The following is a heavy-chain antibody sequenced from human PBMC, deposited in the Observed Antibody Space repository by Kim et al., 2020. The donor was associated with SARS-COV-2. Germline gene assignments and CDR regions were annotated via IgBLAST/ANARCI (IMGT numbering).Heavy chain of an antibody. J-gene: IGHJ4*02. CDR1: GGTFSSYA. V-gene: IGHV1-69*13. D-gene: IGHD6-13*01. CDR3: ARVGDSSSWYSPFDY. Sequence: SVKVSCKASGGTFSSYAISWVRQAPGQGLEWMGGIIPIFDSANHAQKFQGRVTITADESTSTVYMALSSLRSEDTAVYYCARVGDSSSWYSPFDYWGQGTLVTVSS. CDR2: IIPIFDSA.